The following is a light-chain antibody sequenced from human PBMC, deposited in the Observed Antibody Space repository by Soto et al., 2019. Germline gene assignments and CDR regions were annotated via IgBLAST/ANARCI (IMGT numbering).Light chain of an antibody. J-gene: IGLJ3*02. CDR3: SAWDDRPSVV. V-gene: IGLV1-47*02. CDR1: RTNIGTNY. CDR2: AND. Sequence: QSVLTQPPSASGTPGQTVTISCSGSRTNIGTNYVYWYQQFPGTAPKLLIFANDKRPSGVPERFSASKSGTSASLAISGLRSEDEAEYFCSAWDDRPSVVFGGGTQLTVL.